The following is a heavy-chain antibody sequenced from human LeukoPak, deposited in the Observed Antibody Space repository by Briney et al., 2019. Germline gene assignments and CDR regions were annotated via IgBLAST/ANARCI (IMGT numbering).Heavy chain of an antibody. D-gene: IGHD3-22*01. CDR2: INWNGGSR. Sequence: GGSLRLSCAASGFNFDDYVMSWVRQAPGKGLEWVSGINWNGGSRGYADSVKGRFTISRDNAKNSLHLQMNSLRAEDTALYYCARSRHSYDSSGFPHYWGQGTLVTVSS. CDR1: GFNFDDYV. CDR3: ARSRHSYDSSGFPHY. V-gene: IGHV3-20*04. J-gene: IGHJ4*02.